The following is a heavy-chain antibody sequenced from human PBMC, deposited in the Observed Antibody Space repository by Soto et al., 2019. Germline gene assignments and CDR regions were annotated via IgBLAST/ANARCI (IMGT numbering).Heavy chain of an antibody. CDR2: INPSGGST. D-gene: IGHD3-10*01. V-gene: IGHV1-46*03. CDR1: GYTFTSYY. Sequence: ASVKVSYKASGYTFTSYYMHWVRQAPGQGLEWMGIINPSGGSTSYAQKFQGRVTMTRDTSTSTVYMELSSLRSEDTAVYYCATLAGSYGSGSPYAFDIWGQGTMVTVSS. J-gene: IGHJ3*02. CDR3: ATLAGSYGSGSPYAFDI.